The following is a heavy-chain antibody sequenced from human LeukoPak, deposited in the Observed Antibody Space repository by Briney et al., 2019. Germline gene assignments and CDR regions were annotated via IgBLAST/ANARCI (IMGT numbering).Heavy chain of an antibody. D-gene: IGHD2-2*01. CDR2: IKQDGSEK. CDR1: GFTFSSYW. CDR3: ARAGVVPASDDYFDY. Sequence: GSLRLSCAASGFTFSSYWMSWVRQAPGKGLEWVANIKQDGSEKYYVDSVKGRFTISRDNAKNSLYLQMNSLRAEDTAVYYCARAGVVPASDDYFDYWGQGTLVTVSS. J-gene: IGHJ4*02. V-gene: IGHV3-7*01.